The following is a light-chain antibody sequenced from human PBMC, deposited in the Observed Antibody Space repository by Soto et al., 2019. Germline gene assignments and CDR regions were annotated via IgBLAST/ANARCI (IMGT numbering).Light chain of an antibody. CDR3: QQNDSSPSWT. V-gene: IGKV3-20*01. CDR1: QSVSSKY. J-gene: IGKJ1*01. Sequence: EIVLTQSPGTLSLSPGERATLSCRASQSVSSKYLAWYQQKPGQAPRLLIYGTSSRATGISDRFRGSGSGTDFTLTISRLEPEDFAVYYCQQNDSSPSWTFGQGTTVESK. CDR2: GTS.